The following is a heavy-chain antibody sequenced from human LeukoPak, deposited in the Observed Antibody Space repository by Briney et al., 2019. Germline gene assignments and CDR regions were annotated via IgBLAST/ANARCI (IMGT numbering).Heavy chain of an antibody. CDR3: AKDYYYGSGSYYGMDV. D-gene: IGHD3-10*01. CDR1: GFTFDDYA. J-gene: IGHJ6*02. Sequence: PGTSLRLSCAASGFTFDDYAMHWVRQAPGEGLEWVSGISWNSGSIGYADSVKGRFTISRDNAKNSLYLQMNSLRAEDTALYYCAKDYYYGSGSYYGMDVWGQGTTVTVSS. CDR2: ISWNSGSI. V-gene: IGHV3-9*01.